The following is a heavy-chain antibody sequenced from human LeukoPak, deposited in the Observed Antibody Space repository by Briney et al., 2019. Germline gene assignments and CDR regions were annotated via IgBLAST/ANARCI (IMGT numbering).Heavy chain of an antibody. CDR2: IYGAGAT. J-gene: IGHJ4*02. CDR3: ARLLPASRHYFDY. V-gene: IGHV3-53*01. Sequence: GGSLRLSCAAYGLTVSSEYLAWVRQAPGRGLEWISVIYGAGATYYADSVEGRFTISRDTYNNALYLQMNSLRVEDTAVYHCARLLPASRHYFDYWGRGTPVTVSS. CDR1: GLTVSSEY. D-gene: IGHD6-6*01.